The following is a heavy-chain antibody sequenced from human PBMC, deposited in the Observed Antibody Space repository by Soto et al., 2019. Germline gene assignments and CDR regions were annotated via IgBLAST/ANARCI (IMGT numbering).Heavy chain of an antibody. D-gene: IGHD6-13*01. CDR3: ARDSPIMGIAAAGTTLSRGMDV. CDR2: IYYSGST. J-gene: IGHJ6*02. V-gene: IGHV4-31*03. CDR1: GGSISSGGYY. Sequence: QVQLQESGPGLVKPSQTLSLTCTVSGGSISSGGYYWSWIRQHPGKGLEWIGYIYYSGSTYYNPSLKSRVTISVDTSKNQFSLKLTSVTAADTAVYYCARDSPIMGIAAAGTTLSRGMDVWGQGTTVTVSS.